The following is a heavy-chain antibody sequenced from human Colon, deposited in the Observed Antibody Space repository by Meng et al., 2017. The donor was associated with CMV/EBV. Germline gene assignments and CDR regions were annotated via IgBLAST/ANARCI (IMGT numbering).Heavy chain of an antibody. D-gene: IGHD1-7*01. CDR2: ITWNGGRT. V-gene: IGHV3-9*01. CDR3: AKDISPVGGTTGYHGMDV. CDR1: GFTFDDYA. J-gene: IGHJ6*02. Sequence: GGSLRLSCAASGFTFDDYAMHWVRQAPGKGLEWVSSITWNGGRTGYVDSVEGRFTISRDNAKNSLYLQMNGLRAEDTALYYCAKDISPVGGTTGYHGMDVGGQGTTVTVSS.